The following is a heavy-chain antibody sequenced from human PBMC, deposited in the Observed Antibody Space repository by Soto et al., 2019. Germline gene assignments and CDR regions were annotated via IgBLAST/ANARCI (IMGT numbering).Heavy chain of an antibody. CDR1: GYTFTDYG. CDR2: ITAYNSNT. Sequence: ASVKVSCKASGYTFTDYGISWVRQAPGQGFEWMGWITAYNSNTKYAQKFQGRVTMTRNTSISTAYMELSSLRSEDTAVYYCARTSAAGEDYWGQGTLVTVS. J-gene: IGHJ4*02. CDR3: ARTSAAGEDY. D-gene: IGHD6-13*01. V-gene: IGHV1-18*01.